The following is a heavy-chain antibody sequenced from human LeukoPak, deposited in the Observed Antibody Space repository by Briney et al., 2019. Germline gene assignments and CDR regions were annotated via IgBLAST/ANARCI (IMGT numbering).Heavy chain of an antibody. V-gene: IGHV4-38-2*02. J-gene: IGHJ4*02. CDR2: IYHSGST. D-gene: IGHD4-17*01. CDR3: ARLDGDYPLFDY. CDR1: GYSISSGYY. Sequence: PSETLSLTCTVSGYSISSGYYWGWIRQPPGKGLEWIGSIYHSGSTYYNPSLKSRVTISVDTSKNQFSLKLSSVSAADTAVYYCARLDGDYPLFDYWGQGTLVTVSS.